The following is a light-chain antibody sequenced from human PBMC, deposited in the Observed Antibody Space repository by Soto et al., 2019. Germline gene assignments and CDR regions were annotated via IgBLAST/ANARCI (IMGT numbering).Light chain of an antibody. J-gene: IGKJ4*01. CDR2: GVS. V-gene: IGKV3-20*01. CDR3: QPYNNWPLT. CDR1: QSVSNSY. Sequence: DIVLAQSPGTLSLSPGERATLSCRASQSVSNSYLAWYQQKPGQAPRLLIYGVSSRATGIPDRFSGSGSGTDFTLTITRLEPEDFAIYYCQPYNNWPLTFGGGTKVDIK.